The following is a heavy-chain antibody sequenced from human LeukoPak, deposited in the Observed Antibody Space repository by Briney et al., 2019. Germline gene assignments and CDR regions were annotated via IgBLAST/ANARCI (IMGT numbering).Heavy chain of an antibody. Sequence: ASVKVSCKASGYTFTGYYMHWVRQAPGQGLGWMGWINPNSGGTNYAQKFQGRVTMTRDTSISTAYMELSRLRSDDTAVYYCARPSYSSSSGLRPYYFDCWGQGTLVTVSS. J-gene: IGHJ4*02. CDR3: ARPSYSSSSGLRPYYFDC. V-gene: IGHV1-2*02. CDR1: GYTFTGYY. D-gene: IGHD6-6*01. CDR2: INPNSGGT.